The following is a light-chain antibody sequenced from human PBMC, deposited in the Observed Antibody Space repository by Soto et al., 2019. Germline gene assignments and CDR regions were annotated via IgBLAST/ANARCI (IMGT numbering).Light chain of an antibody. V-gene: IGKV3-20*01. CDR1: QVFSSNY. Sequence: EIVLTQSPGTLSLSPGERATLSCRASQVFSSNYLAWYQQKPGQAPRLLIFGASTRATGIPDRFSGSGSGTDFTLTISRLEPEDFAVYYCQQFGSSPTFGQGTKVDIK. CDR3: QQFGSSPT. CDR2: GAS. J-gene: IGKJ1*01.